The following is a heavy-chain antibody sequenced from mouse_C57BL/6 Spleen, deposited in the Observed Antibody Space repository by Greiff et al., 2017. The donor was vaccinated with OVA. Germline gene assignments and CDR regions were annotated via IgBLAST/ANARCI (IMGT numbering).Heavy chain of an antibody. CDR3: ARAPNWAVDY. CDR2: ISYDGSN. CDR1: GYSITSGYY. V-gene: IGHV3-6*01. D-gene: IGHD4-1*01. Sequence: VQLKESGPGLVKPSQSPSLTCSVTGYSITSGYYWNWIRQFPGNKLEWMGYISYDGSNNYNPSLKNRISITRDTSKNQFFLKLNSVTTEDTATYYCARAPNWAVDYWGQGTTLTVSS. J-gene: IGHJ2*01.